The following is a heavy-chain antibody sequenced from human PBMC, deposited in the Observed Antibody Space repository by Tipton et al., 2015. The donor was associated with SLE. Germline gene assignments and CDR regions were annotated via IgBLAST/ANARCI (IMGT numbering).Heavy chain of an antibody. CDR2: IYYSGST. D-gene: IGHD3-10*01. J-gene: IGHJ6*03. CDR3: ASPLLWFGENYMDV. Sequence: LRLSCAVYGGSVSGHYWSWIRQPPGKGLEWIGYIYYSGSTNYNPSLKSRVTISVDTSKNQFSLKLSSVTAADTAVYYCASPLLWFGENYMDVWGKGTTVTVSS. CDR1: GGSVSGHY. V-gene: IGHV4-59*08.